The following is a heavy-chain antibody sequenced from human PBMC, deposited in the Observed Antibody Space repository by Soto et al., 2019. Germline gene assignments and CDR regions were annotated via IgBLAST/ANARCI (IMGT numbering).Heavy chain of an antibody. V-gene: IGHV4-30-4*01. Sequence: QVQLQESGPGLVKPSQTLSLTCTVSGGSISSGDYYWSWIRQPPGKGLEWIGYIYYSGSTYYNPSLKSRVTISVDPSRNQFSLRLSSVTAADTAVYYCASDPWGYDILTGYYGGHGMDGWGQGTTVTVSS. CDR3: ASDPWGYDILTGYYGGHGMDG. J-gene: IGHJ6*02. CDR2: IYYSGST. D-gene: IGHD3-9*01. CDR1: GGSISSGDYY.